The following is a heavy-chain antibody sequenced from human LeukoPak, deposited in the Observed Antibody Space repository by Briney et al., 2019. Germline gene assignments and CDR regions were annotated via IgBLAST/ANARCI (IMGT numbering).Heavy chain of an antibody. V-gene: IGHV1-69*13. D-gene: IGHD2-2*01. CDR1: GGTFSSYA. Sequence: SVKVSCKASGGTFSSYAISWVRQAPGQGLEWMGGIIPIFGTANYAQKFQGRVTITADESTSTAYMELSSLRSEDTAVYYCARHLGTVVVPDYYAMDVWGQGTTVTVSS. J-gene: IGHJ6*02. CDR2: IIPIFGTA. CDR3: ARHLGTVVVPDYYAMDV.